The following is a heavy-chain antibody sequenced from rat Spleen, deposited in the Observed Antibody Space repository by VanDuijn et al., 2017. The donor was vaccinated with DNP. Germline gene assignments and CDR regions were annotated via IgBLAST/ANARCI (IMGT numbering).Heavy chain of an antibody. Sequence: EAQLVESGGGLVQPGRSLKLSCAASGFSFSDYSMAWVRQAPKKGLEWVATIIYDGSRTYYPDSVKGRFTISRDNAKDPLYLQMNSLRSEDTATYYCAREGNYYDGYGDALDAWGQGTSVTVSS. CDR1: GFSFSDYS. D-gene: IGHD1-12*03. CDR2: IIYDGSRT. J-gene: IGHJ4*01. CDR3: AREGNYYDGYGDALDA. V-gene: IGHV5-17*01.